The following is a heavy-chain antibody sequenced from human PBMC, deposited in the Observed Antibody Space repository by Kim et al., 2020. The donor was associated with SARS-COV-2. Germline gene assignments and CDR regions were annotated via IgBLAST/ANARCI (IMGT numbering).Heavy chain of an antibody. D-gene: IGHD6-13*01. Sequence: AGSVKGRFTISRDNSNNTLHLQMNSLRAEDTAVYYCAKDQGIAAAGLVDYWGQGTLVTVSS. CDR3: AKDQGIAAAGLVDY. J-gene: IGHJ4*02. V-gene: IGHV3-23*01.